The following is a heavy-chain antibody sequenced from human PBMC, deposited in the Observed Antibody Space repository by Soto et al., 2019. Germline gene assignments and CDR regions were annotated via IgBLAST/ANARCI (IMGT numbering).Heavy chain of an antibody. Sequence: VSVKVSCRASGYSVTRHFLRCVRQAPGQGLEWMGLISLNTGSTTYAQRFRGRVTMTRDTSTSTFYMELSSLTSEDTALYFCVKTLSRRSYTDRRLDHWGEGTLVTVSS. V-gene: IGHV1-46*01. D-gene: IGHD1-26*01. CDR2: ISLNTGST. CDR1: GYSVTRHF. J-gene: IGHJ4*02. CDR3: VKTLSRRSYTDRRLDH.